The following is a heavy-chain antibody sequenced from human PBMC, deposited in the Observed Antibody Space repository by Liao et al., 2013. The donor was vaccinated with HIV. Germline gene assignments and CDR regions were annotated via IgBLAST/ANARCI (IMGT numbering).Heavy chain of an antibody. D-gene: IGHD3-10*01. CDR1: GGSFSGYY. CDR3: ARATIVHYGSGSRFQH. CDR2: INHSGST. Sequence: QVQLQQWGAGLLKPSETLSLTCAVYGGSFSGYYWSWIRQPPGKGLEWIGEINHSGSTNYNPSLKSRVTISVDTSKNQFSLKLSSVTAADTAVYYCARATIVHYGSGSRFQHWGQGHPGHRLL. J-gene: IGHJ1*01. V-gene: IGHV4-34*01.